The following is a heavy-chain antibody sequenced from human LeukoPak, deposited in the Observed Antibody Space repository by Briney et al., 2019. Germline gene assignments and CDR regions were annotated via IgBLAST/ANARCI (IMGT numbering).Heavy chain of an antibody. D-gene: IGHD4-17*01. CDR2: ISSSPGSI. J-gene: IGHJ4*02. CDR1: EFTFSTYS. CDR3: ARAKDGDYGPGDF. Sequence: GGSLRLSCAASEFTFSTYSMNWVRQAPGKGLEWVSYISSSPGSISYADSVKGRFTISRDNAKNSLYLQMNSLRAEDTAVYYCARAKDGDYGPGDFWGQGALVTVSS. V-gene: IGHV3-48*04.